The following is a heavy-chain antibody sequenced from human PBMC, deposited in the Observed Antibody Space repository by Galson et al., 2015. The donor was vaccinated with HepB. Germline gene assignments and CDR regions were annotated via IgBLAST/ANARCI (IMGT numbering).Heavy chain of an antibody. CDR3: ARDAGIVARPHYYYYYGMDV. J-gene: IGHJ6*02. D-gene: IGHD5-12*01. V-gene: IGHV1-69*13. CDR1: GGTFSSYA. CDR2: IIPIFGTA. Sequence: SVKVSCKASGGTFSSYAISWVRQAPGQGLEWMGGIIPIFGTANYAQKFQGRVTITAVESTSTAYMELSSLRSEDTAVYYCARDAGIVARPHYYYYYGMDVWGQGTTVTVSS.